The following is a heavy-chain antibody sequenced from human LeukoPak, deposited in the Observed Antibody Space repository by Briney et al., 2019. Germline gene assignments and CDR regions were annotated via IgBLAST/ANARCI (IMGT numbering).Heavy chain of an antibody. CDR3: ARGNFGVASGGDY. D-gene: IGHD3-3*01. CDR1: GGSISSGGYY. V-gene: IGHV4-30-2*01. J-gene: IGHJ4*02. CDR2: IYHSGST. Sequence: PSETLSLTCTVSGGSISSGGYYWSWIRQPPGKGLEWIGYIYHSGSTYYNPSLKSRVTISVDRSKNQFSLKLSSVTAADTAVYYCARGNFGVASGGDYWGQGTLVTVSS.